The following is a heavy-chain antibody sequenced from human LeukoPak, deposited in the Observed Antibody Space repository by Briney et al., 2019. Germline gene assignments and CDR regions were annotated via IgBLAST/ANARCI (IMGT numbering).Heavy chain of an antibody. J-gene: IGHJ4*02. CDR2: INSDGSST. CDR3: ANLGYCSGGSCRTTNYFDY. V-gene: IGHV3-74*01. Sequence: GGSLRLSCAASGFTFSSYWMHWVRQAPGKGLVWVSRINSDGSSTSYADSVKGRFTISRDNAKNTLYLQMNSLRAEDTAVYYCANLGYCSGGSCRTTNYFDYWGQGTLVTVSS. CDR1: GFTFSSYW. D-gene: IGHD2-15*01.